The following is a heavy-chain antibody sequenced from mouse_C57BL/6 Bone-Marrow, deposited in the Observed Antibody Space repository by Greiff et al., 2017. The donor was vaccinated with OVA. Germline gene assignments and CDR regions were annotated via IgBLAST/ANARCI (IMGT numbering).Heavy chain of an antibody. V-gene: IGHV5-15*01. CDR3: ARRDYYGSSYGFAY. CDR1: GFTFSDYG. CDR2: ISNLAYSI. J-gene: IGHJ3*01. Sequence: EVQVVEYGEGLVKPGGSLKLSCAASGFTFSDYGMAWVRQAPRKGPEWVAFISNLAYSIYYADTVTGRFTISRENAKNTLYLEMSSLRSEDTAMYYCARRDYYGSSYGFAYWGQGTLVTVSA. D-gene: IGHD1-1*01.